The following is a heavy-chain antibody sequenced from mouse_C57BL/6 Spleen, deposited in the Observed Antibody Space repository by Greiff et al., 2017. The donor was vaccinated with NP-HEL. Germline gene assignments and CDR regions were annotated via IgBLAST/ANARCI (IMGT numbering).Heavy chain of an antibody. CDR3: ARRVDSSGQGFAY. V-gene: IGHV1-81*01. J-gene: IGHJ3*01. CDR2: IYPRSGNT. D-gene: IGHD3-2*02. Sequence: VMLVESGAELARPGASVKLSCKASGYTFTSYGISWVKQRTGQGLEWIGEIYPRSGNTYYNEKFKGKATLTADKSSSTAYMELRSLTSEDSAVYFCARRVDSSGQGFAYWGQGTLVTVSA. CDR1: GYTFTSYG.